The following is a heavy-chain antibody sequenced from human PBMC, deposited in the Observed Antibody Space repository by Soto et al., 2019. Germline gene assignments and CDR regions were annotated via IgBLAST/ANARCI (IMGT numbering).Heavy chain of an antibody. CDR2: ISGSDGSA. CDR3: ARSRLYRYYYCMDV. D-gene: IGHD5-12*01. Sequence: EVQLLESGGGVGQPGGSLRLSCAASGFTFTSHAMNWVRQAPGKGLDWVASISGSDGSAYFADSVKGRFTISRDTSKNTLYLQMNSLRADDTAVYYCARSRLYRYYYCMDVCGQGTTVTVSS. CDR1: GFTFTSHA. V-gene: IGHV3-23*01. J-gene: IGHJ6*02.